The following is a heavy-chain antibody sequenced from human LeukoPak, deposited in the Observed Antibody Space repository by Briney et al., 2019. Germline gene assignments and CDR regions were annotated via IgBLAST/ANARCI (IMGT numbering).Heavy chain of an antibody. CDR3: AKDYYDILTGYHDY. D-gene: IGHD3-9*01. J-gene: IGHJ4*02. V-gene: IGHV3-23*01. Sequence: PGGSLRLSCAASGFTFSSYAMSWVRQAPGKGLEWVSAISGSGGSTYYADSVKGRFTISRDNSKNTLYLQMNSLGAEDTAVYYCAKDYYDILTGYHDYWGQGTLVTVSS. CDR1: GFTFSSYA. CDR2: ISGSGGST.